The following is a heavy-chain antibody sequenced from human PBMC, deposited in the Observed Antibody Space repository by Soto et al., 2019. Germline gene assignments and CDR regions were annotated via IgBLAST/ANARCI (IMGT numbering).Heavy chain of an antibody. J-gene: IGHJ6*03. CDR2: IYYNGIT. CDR1: GGSINNYY. Sequence: PSETLSLTCTVSGGSINNYYWSWIRQPPEKALEWLGFIYYNGITDYNPSLKSRVALSVDTSKNQFSLKLTSLTAADTAMYYCARVVAGRYYYFDVWGQGTTVTVSS. CDR3: ARVVAGRYYYFDV. V-gene: IGHV4-59*01. D-gene: IGHD3-10*01.